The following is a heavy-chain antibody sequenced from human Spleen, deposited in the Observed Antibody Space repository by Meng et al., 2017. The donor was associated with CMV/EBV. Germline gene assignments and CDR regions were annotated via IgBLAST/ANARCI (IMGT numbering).Heavy chain of an antibody. J-gene: IGHJ4*02. D-gene: IGHD3-3*01. CDR1: GESLRCYH. CDR3: ARGGLRFLEWLLYPWDY. CDR2: INHGGST. Sequence: YGESLRCYHWTWIRQPPGKGLEWIGEINHGGSTNYNPSLKSRVTISIDTSKNQFSLKLSSVTAADTAVYYCARGGLRFLEWLLYPWDYWGQGTLVTVSS. V-gene: IGHV4-34*01.